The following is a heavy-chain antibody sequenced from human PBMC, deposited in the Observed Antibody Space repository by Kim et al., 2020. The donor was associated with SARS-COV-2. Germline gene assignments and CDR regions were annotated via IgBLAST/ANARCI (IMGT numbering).Heavy chain of an antibody. D-gene: IGHD4-17*01. CDR1: NGSISSGAY. CDR2: IYYSGNT. CDR3: ARAGDYGYYFDY. J-gene: IGHJ4*02. Sequence: SETLSLTCAVSNGSISSGAYWSWIRQHPGRGLEWIGYIYYSGNTYYNPSLKSRVTISVDTSKNQFSLNLRSVTAADTAVYYCARAGDYGYYFDYWGQGTLATVSS. V-gene: IGHV4-31*11.